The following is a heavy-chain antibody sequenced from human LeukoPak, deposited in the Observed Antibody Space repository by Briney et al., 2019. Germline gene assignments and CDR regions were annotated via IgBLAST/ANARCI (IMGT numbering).Heavy chain of an antibody. Sequence: GGSLRLSCAASGFTFSSYSMNWVRQAPGKGLEWVSSISSSSSYIYYADSVKGRFTISRDNAKNSLYLQMNSLRAEDTAVCYCARDGGYSGYENWFDPWGQGTLVTVSS. CDR1: GFTFSSYS. CDR3: ARDGGYSGYENWFDP. D-gene: IGHD5-12*01. CDR2: ISSSSSYI. J-gene: IGHJ5*02. V-gene: IGHV3-21*01.